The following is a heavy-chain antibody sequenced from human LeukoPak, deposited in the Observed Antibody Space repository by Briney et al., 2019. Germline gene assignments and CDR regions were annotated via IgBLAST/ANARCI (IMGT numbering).Heavy chain of an antibody. CDR1: GGSISAYY. J-gene: IGHJ4*02. CDR3: ARHGRQLQTTPFDY. Sequence: SETLSLTCTVSGGSISAYYWSWLRQPPGRGLEWIGNIYYSGDTNYNPSLNSRVTISVDTSRNQFFLKLSSVTAADTAVYYCARHGRQLQTTPFDYWGQGTLVTVTS. V-gene: IGHV4-59*08. D-gene: IGHD2-2*01. CDR2: IYYSGDT.